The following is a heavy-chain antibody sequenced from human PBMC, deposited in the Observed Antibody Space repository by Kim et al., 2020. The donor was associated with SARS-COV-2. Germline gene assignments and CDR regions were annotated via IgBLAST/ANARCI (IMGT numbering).Heavy chain of an antibody. V-gene: IGHV4-39*01. D-gene: IGHD3-9*01. CDR2: VYYSGDT. J-gene: IGHJ4*02. CDR1: GDSVSSSSNY. Sequence: SETLSLTCSVSGDSVSSSSNYWGWTRQPPGKGLEWIGNVYYSGDTYSNPSLRSRVTISVDTSKNQFSLKVNSVTAADTAVYYCARSPADFDESWGQGTLV. CDR3: ARSPADFDES.